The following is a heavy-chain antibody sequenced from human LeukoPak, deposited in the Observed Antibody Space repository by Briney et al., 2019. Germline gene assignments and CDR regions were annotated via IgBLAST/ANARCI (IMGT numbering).Heavy chain of an antibody. Sequence: SETLSLTCTVSGGSISSGDYYWSWIRQPPGKGLEWIGYIYYSGSTYYNPSLKSRVTISVDTSKNQFSLKLSSVTAADTAVYYSARVAAGAFDYWGQGTLVTVSS. CDR3: ARVAAGAFDY. D-gene: IGHD6-13*01. CDR1: GGSISSGDYY. J-gene: IGHJ4*02. CDR2: IYYSGST. V-gene: IGHV4-30-4*01.